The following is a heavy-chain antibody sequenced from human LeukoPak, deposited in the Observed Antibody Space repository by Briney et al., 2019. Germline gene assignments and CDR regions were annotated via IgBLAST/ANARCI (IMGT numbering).Heavy chain of an antibody. V-gene: IGHV3-21*01. Sequence: GGSLRLSCAASGFTLSSYWMHWVRQAPGKGLMWVSSISSSSYIYYADSVKGRFTISRDNPKNSLYLQMNSLRAEDTAVYYCAREIAEGLDYWGQGTLVTVSS. CDR1: GFTLSSYW. J-gene: IGHJ4*02. CDR2: ISSSSYI. CDR3: AREIAEGLDY.